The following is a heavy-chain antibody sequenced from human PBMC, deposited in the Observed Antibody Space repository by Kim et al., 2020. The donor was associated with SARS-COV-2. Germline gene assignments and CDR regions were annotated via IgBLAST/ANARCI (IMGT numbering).Heavy chain of an antibody. Sequence: FQGRVTITADESTSTAYMELSSLRSEDTAVYYCARPNYYGDYDYYYGMDVWGQGTTVTVSS. V-gene: IGHV1-69*01. J-gene: IGHJ6*02. D-gene: IGHD4-17*01. CDR3: ARPNYYGDYDYYYGMDV.